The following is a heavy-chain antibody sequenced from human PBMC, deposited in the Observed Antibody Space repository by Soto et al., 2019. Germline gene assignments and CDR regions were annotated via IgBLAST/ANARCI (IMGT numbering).Heavy chain of an antibody. CDR2: VNPDSGGI. CDR3: AGLDSGAYYDGALDI. V-gene: IGHV1-2*02. Sequence: KASGYTFTNHYIHWVRQAPGQGLEWMGWVNPDSGGIKYAQKYQGRVTMTRDTSITTAYMELSRLRSDDTAVYYCAGLDSGAYYDGALDIWGQGTMVTVSS. J-gene: IGHJ3*02. CDR1: GYTFTNHY. D-gene: IGHD3-22*01.